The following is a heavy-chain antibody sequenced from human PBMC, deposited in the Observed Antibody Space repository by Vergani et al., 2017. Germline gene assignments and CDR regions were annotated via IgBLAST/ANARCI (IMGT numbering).Heavy chain of an antibody. CDR3: ARDISGSYGTAFDY. Sequence: QVQLVQSGAEVKKPGASVKVSCKASGYTFTGYYMHWVRQAPGQGLEWMGWINPNSGGTNYAQKCQGRVTMTRDTSISTAYMELSRLRSDDTAVYYCARDISGSYGTAFDYWGQGTLVTVSS. D-gene: IGHD1-26*01. CDR1: GYTFTGYY. CDR2: INPNSGGT. V-gene: IGHV1-2*02. J-gene: IGHJ4*02.